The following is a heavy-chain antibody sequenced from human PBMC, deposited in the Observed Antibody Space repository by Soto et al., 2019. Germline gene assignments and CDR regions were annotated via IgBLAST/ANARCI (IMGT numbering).Heavy chain of an antibody. CDR3: AEWARYCSGADCRA. J-gene: IGHJ5*02. CDR1: GFPFSSRA. Sequence: EVQLLESGGGLVQPGGSLRLSCAASGFPFSSRAMSWVRQAPGKALEWVSAISGSGTITYYADSVKGRFTISRDTSKNTLYLQMNSLRADDTAVYYCAEWARYCSGADCRAWGQGTLVTVSS. D-gene: IGHD2-15*01. V-gene: IGHV3-23*01. CDR2: ISGSGTIT.